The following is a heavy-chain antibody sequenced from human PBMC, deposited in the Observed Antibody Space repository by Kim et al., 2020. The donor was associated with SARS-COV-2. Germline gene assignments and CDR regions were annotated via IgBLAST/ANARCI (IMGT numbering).Heavy chain of an antibody. CDR3: ARHVPPQAGYNYYEY. CDR1: GDSINGHY. CDR2: IYYSGTT. J-gene: IGHJ4*02. V-gene: IGHV4-59*08. D-gene: IGHD2-2*02. Sequence: SETLSLTCTVSGDSINGHYWSWIRQSPGTGLEWIGYIYYSGTTNYNPSLKSRVTISVDTSKNQFSLKLRSVTAADTAVYYCARHVPPQAGYNYYEYWGQG.